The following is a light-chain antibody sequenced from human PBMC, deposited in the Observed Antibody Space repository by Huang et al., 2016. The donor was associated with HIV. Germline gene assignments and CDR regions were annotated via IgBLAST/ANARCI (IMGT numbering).Light chain of an antibody. J-gene: IGKJ4*01. CDR1: QDINSA. V-gene: IGKV1-13*02. CDR2: DAS. CDR3: QQFNGFSLT. Sequence: AIQLTQSPPSLSASAGDRVTITCRASQDINSALAWYQQKPGKAPKLLIYDASNLKSGVPSRFSGSGSGTDFTLSISSLQPEVFATYYCQQFNGFSLTFGGGTRVEIK.